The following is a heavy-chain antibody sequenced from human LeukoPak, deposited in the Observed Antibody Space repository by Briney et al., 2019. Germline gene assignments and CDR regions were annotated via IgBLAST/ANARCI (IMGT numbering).Heavy chain of an antibody. D-gene: IGHD6-13*01. Sequence: SETLSLTCAVYGGSFSGYYWSWIRQPPGKGLEWIGEINHSGSTNYNPSLKSRVTISVDTSKNQFSLKLSSVTAADTAVYYCARGRNYPGYSSSGGWFDPWGQGTLVTVSS. CDR3: ARGRNYPGYSSSGGWFDP. V-gene: IGHV4-34*01. CDR1: GGSFSGYY. J-gene: IGHJ5*02. CDR2: INHSGST.